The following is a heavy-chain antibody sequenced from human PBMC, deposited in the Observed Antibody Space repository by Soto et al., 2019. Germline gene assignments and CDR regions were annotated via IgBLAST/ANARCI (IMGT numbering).Heavy chain of an antibody. CDR2: ISYDGSNK. V-gene: IGHV3-30-3*01. D-gene: IGHD3-22*01. CDR1: GFTFSSYA. J-gene: IGHJ4*02. Sequence: QVQLVESGGGVVQPGRSLRLSCAASGFTFSSYAMHWVRQAPGKGLEWVAVISYDGSNKYYADSVKGRFTISRDNSKNTLYLQMNSLRAEDTAVYYCARDTFYYDSSGYYSDWGQGTLVTVSS. CDR3: ARDTFYYDSSGYYSD.